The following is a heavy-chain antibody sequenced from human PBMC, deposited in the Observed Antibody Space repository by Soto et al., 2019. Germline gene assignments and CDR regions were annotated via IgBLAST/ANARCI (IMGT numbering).Heavy chain of an antibody. V-gene: IGHV4-4*02. D-gene: IGHD1-26*01. CDR2: IFHSGST. CDR3: ARVYSGSYSDY. CDR1: GGSIRSNNW. J-gene: IGHJ4*02. Sequence: SETLSLTCAVSGGSIRSNNWWSWVRRPPGKGLEWIGEIFHSGSTNYNPSLKTRVTISVDKSKNQFSLKLSSVTAADTAVYYCARVYSGSYSDYWGQGTLVTVSS.